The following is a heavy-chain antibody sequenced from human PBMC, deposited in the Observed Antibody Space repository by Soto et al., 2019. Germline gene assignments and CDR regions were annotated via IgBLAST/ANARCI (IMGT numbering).Heavy chain of an antibody. CDR3: ARAYDFCSGQREHGFDI. CDR1: GFTFSRYV. Sequence: RLSCSASGFTFSRYVMHWVRQAPGKGLEGVASIWYDGRNKDYGDSVEGRFTISRDNSKYTLYLQMNSLRAEDTAVYYCARAYDFCSGQREHGFDIWGQGTMVTVSS. J-gene: IGHJ3*02. D-gene: IGHD3-3*01. V-gene: IGHV3-33*01. CDR2: IWYDGRNK.